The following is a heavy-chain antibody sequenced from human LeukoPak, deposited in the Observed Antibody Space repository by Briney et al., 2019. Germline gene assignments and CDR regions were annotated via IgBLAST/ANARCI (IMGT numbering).Heavy chain of an antibody. Sequence: GGSLRLSCAASGFTFSSYWMSWVRQAPEKGRELVANIKQYGSETYYVDSVKGRFTTSTDNPKNSLYLQMNSLRAEDTALYYCARDPYYDFWSGFLGDYWGQGTLVTVSS. J-gene: IGHJ4*02. D-gene: IGHD3-3*01. CDR3: ARDPYYDFWSGFLGDY. V-gene: IGHV3-7*01. CDR1: GFTFSSYW. CDR2: IKQYGSET.